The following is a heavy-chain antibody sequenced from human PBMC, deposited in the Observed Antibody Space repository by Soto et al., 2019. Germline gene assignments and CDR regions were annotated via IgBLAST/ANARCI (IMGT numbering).Heavy chain of an antibody. CDR3: ARHIPDHGKDV. V-gene: IGHV3-72*01. CDR2: IRNKVNSYTT. CDR1: GFTFSDHY. D-gene: IGHD2-21*01. J-gene: IGHJ6*02. Sequence: EVQLVESGGGLVQPGGSLRLSCAASGFTFSDHYMDWVRQAPGKGLEWVGRIRNKVNSYTTEYAASVKGRFTISRDDSKNSLYLQMNSLKTEDTAVYYCARHIPDHGKDVWGQGTTVTVSS.